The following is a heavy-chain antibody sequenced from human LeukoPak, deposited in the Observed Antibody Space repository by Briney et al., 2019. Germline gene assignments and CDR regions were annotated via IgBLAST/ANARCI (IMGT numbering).Heavy chain of an antibody. J-gene: IGHJ3*01. D-gene: IGHD2-15*01. CDR3: AKATCSGASCFSNSRDAFDV. CDR1: GIIFSEFG. CDR2: IWYDGSNK. V-gene: IGHV3-33*06. Sequence: GGSLRLSXAASGIIFSEFGMLWVRQAPGKGLEWMAIIWYDGSNKYCTDCVKDRFTISRDNSQHTMYLQMNSLRAEDSAVYYCAKATCSGASCFSNSRDAFDVWGQGTTVTVSS.